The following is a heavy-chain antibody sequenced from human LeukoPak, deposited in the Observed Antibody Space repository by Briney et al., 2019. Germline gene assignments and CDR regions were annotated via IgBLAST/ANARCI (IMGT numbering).Heavy chain of an antibody. D-gene: IGHD3-22*01. J-gene: IGHJ4*02. CDR3: TTEIKGDYYDSSGYIIIANDY. CDR2: IKSKTDGGTT. Sequence: GGSLRLSCAASGFTFSNAWMSWVRQAPGKGLEWVGRIKSKTDGGTTDYAAPVKGRFTISRDDSKNTLYLRMNSLKTEDTAVYYCTTEIKGDYYDSSGYIIIANDYWGRGTLVTVSS. V-gene: IGHV3-15*01. CDR1: GFTFSNAW.